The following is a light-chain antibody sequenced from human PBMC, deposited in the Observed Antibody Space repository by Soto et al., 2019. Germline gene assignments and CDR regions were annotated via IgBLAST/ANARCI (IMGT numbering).Light chain of an antibody. CDR2: EVS. Sequence: QSVLTQPASVSGSPGQSITISCTGTSSDVGGYNYVSWYQQHPGKAPKLMIYEVSNRPSGVSNRFSGSKSGNTASLTISGLQAEDEADYCCSSYRSSSTLNVFGTGTKVTVL. V-gene: IGLV2-14*01. CDR3: SSYRSSSTLNV. J-gene: IGLJ1*01. CDR1: SSDVGGYNY.